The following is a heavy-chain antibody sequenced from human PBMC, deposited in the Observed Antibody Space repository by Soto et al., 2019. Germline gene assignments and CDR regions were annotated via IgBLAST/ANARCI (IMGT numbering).Heavy chain of an antibody. Sequence: EVQLVQSGAEVKKPGESLKISCKGSGYSFTSYWIGWVRQMPGKGLEWMGIIYPGDSDTRYSPSFQCRVTISADKSISTAYLQWSSLKASDTAMYYCARTAAAGKYYYGVDVWGQGTTVTVSS. J-gene: IGHJ6*02. CDR2: IYPGDSDT. CDR1: GYSFTSYW. V-gene: IGHV5-51*01. CDR3: ARTAAAGKYYYGVDV. D-gene: IGHD6-13*01.